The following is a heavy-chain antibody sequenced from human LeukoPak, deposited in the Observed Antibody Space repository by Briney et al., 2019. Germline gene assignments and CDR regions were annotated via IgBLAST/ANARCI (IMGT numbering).Heavy chain of an antibody. CDR1: GYTFNRYY. CDR2: ISPNRGGT. Sequence: ASVKVSCKASGYTFNRYYMHWVRQAPGQGLEWMGWISPNRGGTNYAQKFQGRVTMTRDTSISTAYMELSRLRSDDTAVYYCARGRAAWTSFVGWFDPWGRGTLVTVSS. V-gene: IGHV1-2*02. D-gene: IGHD3-3*01. CDR3: ARGRAAWTSFVGWFDP. J-gene: IGHJ5*02.